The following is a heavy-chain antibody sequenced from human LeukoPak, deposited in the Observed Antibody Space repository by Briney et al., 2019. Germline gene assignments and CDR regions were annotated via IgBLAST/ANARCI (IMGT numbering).Heavy chain of an antibody. Sequence: SETLSLTCTVSGDSISSYYWSWIRQPPGKGLEWIGYIYYSGSTNYNPSLKSRVTISVDTSKSQFSLKLSSVTAADTAVYYCARSRNYYDISGFYEFDHWGQGTLVTVSS. CDR2: IYYSGST. V-gene: IGHV4-59*01. J-gene: IGHJ4*02. CDR3: ARSRNYYDISGFYEFDH. CDR1: GDSISSYY. D-gene: IGHD3-22*01.